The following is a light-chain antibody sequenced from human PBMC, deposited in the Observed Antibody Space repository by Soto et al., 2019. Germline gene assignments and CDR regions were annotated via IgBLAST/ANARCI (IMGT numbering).Light chain of an antibody. V-gene: IGKV3-20*01. CDR1: QSVSSSY. CDR2: GAS. CDR3: QQYGSSPLT. Sequence: EIVLTQSPGTLSLSPGERATLSCRASQSVSSSYLAWYQQKTGQAPRLLIYGASIRATGIPDRFSGSGSGTAFTLTISILEPEDFALYSCQQYGSSPLTFGGGTKVEIK. J-gene: IGKJ4*01.